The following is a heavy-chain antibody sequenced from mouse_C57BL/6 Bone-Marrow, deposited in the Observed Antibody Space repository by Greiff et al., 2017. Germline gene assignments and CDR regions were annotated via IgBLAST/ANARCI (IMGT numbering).Heavy chain of an antibody. CDR1: GYTFTGYW. J-gene: IGHJ2*01. Sequence: VQLQQSGAELMKPGASVKLSCKATGYTFTGYWLGWVKQRPGHGLEWIGEILPGSGSTYYNEKFKGKATFTADTSSNTAYMQLSSLTTEDSAIYYCARGPYSNVVFDYWGQGTTLTVSS. V-gene: IGHV1-9*01. CDR2: ILPGSGST. D-gene: IGHD2-5*01. CDR3: ARGPYSNVVFDY.